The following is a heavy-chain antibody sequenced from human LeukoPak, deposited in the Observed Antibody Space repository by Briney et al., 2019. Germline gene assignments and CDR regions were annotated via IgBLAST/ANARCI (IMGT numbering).Heavy chain of an antibody. CDR2: IDRSGVT. CDR3: AKDYRAHPLRPNWLDP. Sequence: GGSLRLSCAASGFTVHSNYMSWVRQAPGKGLEGVSVIDRSGVTHYSDSVRGRCAISRDNWKKTRYLRRNSLRAEDTGVYYCAKDYRAHPLRPNWLDPWGQGTLVTVSS. J-gene: IGHJ5*02. CDR1: GFTVHSNY. D-gene: IGHD1-26*01. V-gene: IGHV3-53*01.